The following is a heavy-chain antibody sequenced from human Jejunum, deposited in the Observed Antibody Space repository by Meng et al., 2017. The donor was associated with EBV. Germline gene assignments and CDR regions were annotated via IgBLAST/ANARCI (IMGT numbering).Heavy chain of an antibody. CDR2: IKNDGTDP. J-gene: IGHJ4*02. V-gene: IGHV3-74*01. Sequence: QWVGSGGGLVQPGGALILSFAASGFTFSDYWMHWVRQAPGRGLVWVSRIKNDGTDPYYADSVKGRFTVSRDNAKNTLYLQMNSLRAEDTAIYYCARGYRDYWGRGTLVTVSS. D-gene: IGHD5-18*01. CDR1: GFTFSDYW. CDR3: ARGYRDY.